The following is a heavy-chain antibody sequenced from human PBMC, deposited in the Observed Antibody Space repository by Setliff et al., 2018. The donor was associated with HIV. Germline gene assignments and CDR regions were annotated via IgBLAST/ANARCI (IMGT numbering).Heavy chain of an antibody. Sequence: GASVKVSCKASGGAFSSYAISWVRQAPGQGLEWMGRVIPIFDRSHYAEKFQGRVTMTADKSTSTAYMELSSLRSDDSAMYYCAREGPCGNSCYSNHWGQGTLVTVPQ. CDR1: GGAFSSYA. CDR3: AREGPCGNSCYSNH. J-gene: IGHJ4*02. D-gene: IGHD2-15*01. V-gene: IGHV1-69*04. CDR2: VIPIFDRS.